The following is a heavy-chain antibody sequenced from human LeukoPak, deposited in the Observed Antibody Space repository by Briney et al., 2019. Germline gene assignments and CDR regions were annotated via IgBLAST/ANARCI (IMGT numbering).Heavy chain of an antibody. Sequence: SETLSLTCAVYGGSFSGYYWSWIRQPPGKGLEWIGEINHSGSTNYNPSLKSRVTISVDTSKNQFSLKLSSVTAADTAVYYCARDDSPLDYWGQGTLVTVSS. CDR3: ARDDSPLDY. V-gene: IGHV4-34*01. J-gene: IGHJ4*02. CDR1: GGSFSGYY. CDR2: INHSGST. D-gene: IGHD3-3*01.